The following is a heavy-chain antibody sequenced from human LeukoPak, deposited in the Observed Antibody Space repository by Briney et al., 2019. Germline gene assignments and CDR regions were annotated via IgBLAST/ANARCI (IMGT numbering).Heavy chain of an antibody. V-gene: IGHV4-34*01. J-gene: IGHJ4*02. CDR3: ARGLRHEDYYDSSGEGGPFDY. CDR2: INHSGST. CDR1: GGSFSGYY. D-gene: IGHD3-22*01. Sequence: KSSETLSLTCAVYGGSFSGYYWSWIRQPPGKGLEWIGEINHSGSTNYNPSLKSRVTISVDTSKNQFSLKLSSVTAADTAVYYCARGLRHEDYYDSSGEGGPFDYWGQGTLVTVSS.